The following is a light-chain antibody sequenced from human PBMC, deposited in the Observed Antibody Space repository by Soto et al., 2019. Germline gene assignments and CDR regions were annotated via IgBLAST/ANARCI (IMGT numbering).Light chain of an antibody. CDR2: TAS. J-gene: IGKJ1*01. CDR3: QKYDSAPKT. V-gene: IGKV1-27*01. Sequence: DIQLTQSPSFLSASVGDRVTITCRASQGISNYLAWYQQRPGKAPKLLIYTASTLQSGIPPRFSGSGSGTDFTLTISSLQPEDVATYYCQKYDSAPKTFGQGTKVDIK. CDR1: QGISNY.